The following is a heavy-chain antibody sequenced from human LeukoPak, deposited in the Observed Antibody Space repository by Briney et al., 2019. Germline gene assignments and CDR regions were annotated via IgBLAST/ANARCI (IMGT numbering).Heavy chain of an antibody. V-gene: IGHV1-18*04. D-gene: IGHD3-10*01. J-gene: IGHJ4*02. CDR3: ARVPVLLWFGEPHSYFDY. Sequence: ASVKVSCKASGYTFTSYGISWVRQAPGQGLEWMGWISAYNGNTNYAQKLQGRVTMTTDTSTSTAYMELRSLRSGDTAVYYCARVPVLLWFGEPHSYFDYWGQGTLVTVSS. CDR1: GYTFTSYG. CDR2: ISAYNGNT.